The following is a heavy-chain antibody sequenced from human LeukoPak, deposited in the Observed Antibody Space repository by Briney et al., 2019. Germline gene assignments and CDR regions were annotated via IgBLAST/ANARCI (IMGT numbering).Heavy chain of an antibody. J-gene: IGHJ4*02. V-gene: IGHV1-2*02. D-gene: IGHD6-19*01. CDR3: ARDFGYSSGWTEYYFDY. CDR2: INPNSGGT. Sequence: GASVKVSCKASGYTFTCYYMHWVRQAPGQGLEWMGWINPNSGGTNYAQKFQGRVTMTRDTSISTAYMELSRLRSDDTAVYYCARDFGYSSGWTEYYFDYWGQGTLVTVSS. CDR1: GYTFTCYY.